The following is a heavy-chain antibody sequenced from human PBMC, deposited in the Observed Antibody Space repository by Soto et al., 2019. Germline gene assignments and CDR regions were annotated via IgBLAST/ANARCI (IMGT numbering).Heavy chain of an antibody. Sequence: QVLLVESGGGVVQPGMSLRLSCAASGFTFKNYGMHWVRQAPGKGLEWVAVIWFDGSNTHYADSVKGRFTVSRDNSKNTLDLQMNSLRAEDTAVYYCARYSDYGSNSGWLDPWGQGTLVTVSA. J-gene: IGHJ5*02. V-gene: IGHV3-33*01. D-gene: IGHD5-12*01. CDR1: GFTFKNYG. CDR3: ARYSDYGSNSGWLDP. CDR2: IWFDGSNT.